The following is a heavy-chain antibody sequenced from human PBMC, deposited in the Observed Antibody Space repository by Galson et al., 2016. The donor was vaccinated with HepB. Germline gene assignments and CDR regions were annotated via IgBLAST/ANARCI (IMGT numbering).Heavy chain of an antibody. D-gene: IGHD4-11*01. CDR1: GYNFTNDA. CDR3: ARDVQFRFDY. J-gene: IGHJ4*02. V-gene: IGHV1-18*01. Sequence: SVKVSCKASGYNFTNDALTWVRQAPGQGLEWMGWINVDNGNTVYALRLQGRVTLTTDTPANTAYMELTSLRSDDTAVYFCARDVQFRFDYWGQGTLVTVSS. CDR2: INVDNGNT.